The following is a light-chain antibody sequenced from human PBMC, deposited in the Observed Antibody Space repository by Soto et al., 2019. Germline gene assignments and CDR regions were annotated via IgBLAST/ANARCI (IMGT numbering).Light chain of an antibody. CDR2: GAS. CDR3: QQYDKWPRT. Sequence: EVVITQSPAILTESPGERATLSCRASQSVGINVAWYQQKPGQAPRLLIYGASTRATGSPDRFSASGSATEFTLTISSLQSEDFAVYYCQQYDKWPRTFGQGTKVDI. V-gene: IGKV3-15*01. J-gene: IGKJ1*01. CDR1: QSVGIN.